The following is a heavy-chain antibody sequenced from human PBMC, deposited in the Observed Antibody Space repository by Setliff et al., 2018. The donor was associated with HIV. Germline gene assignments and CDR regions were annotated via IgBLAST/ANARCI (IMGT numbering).Heavy chain of an antibody. CDR3: ARDDGCYNYAEAFDV. V-gene: IGHV1-18*01. CDR1: GYMFIAYG. D-gene: IGHD3-16*01. Sequence: GASVKVSCKTSGYMFIAYGMSWVRRAPGQGLEGMGWIGPYNGRTEYAQEFQGRVSLTIDTSASTAYMELRSLRSDDTAVYYCARDDGCYNYAEAFDVWGQGTMVTVSS. J-gene: IGHJ3*01. CDR2: IGPYNGRT.